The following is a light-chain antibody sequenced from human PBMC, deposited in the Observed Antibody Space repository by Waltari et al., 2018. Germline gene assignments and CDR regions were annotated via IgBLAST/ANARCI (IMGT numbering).Light chain of an antibody. CDR2: ATS. V-gene: IGKV1-39*01. CDR1: QSVRNF. J-gene: IGKJ1*01. Sequence: DIQMTQSPSSLSASVGDRVTITCRASQSVRNFLNWYQQEPGKAPKLLIYATSSLQTGVPSRFSGSGSGPDFTLSISSLQPEDFAIYFCQQGYMTPRTFGQGTKVEIK. CDR3: QQGYMTPRT.